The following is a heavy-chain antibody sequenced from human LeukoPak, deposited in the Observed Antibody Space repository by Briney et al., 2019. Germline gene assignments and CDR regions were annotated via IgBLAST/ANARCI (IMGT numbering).Heavy chain of an antibody. CDR3: AKELKNYYDSGNYYNVVDY. CDR2: ISYDGSDK. D-gene: IGHD3-10*01. CDR1: RFTFSSYG. J-gene: IGHJ4*02. Sequence: GRSLRLSCSASRFTFSSYGMHWVRQAPDTGLEWVAVISYDGSDKYYADSVKGRFTISRDNSKNTLYLQMNSLRPEDTAVYYCAKELKNYYDSGNYYNVVDYWGQGTLVTVSS. V-gene: IGHV3-30*18.